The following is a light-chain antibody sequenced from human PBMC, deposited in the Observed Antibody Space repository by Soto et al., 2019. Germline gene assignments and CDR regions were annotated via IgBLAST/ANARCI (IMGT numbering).Light chain of an antibody. Sequence: QSVLTQPASVSGSPGQSITISCTGTSRDIGGYNYVSWYKQHPGEPPKLLIYDVTNRPSGISNRFSGSKSGNTASLTISGLQTDDEADYYCRPSIRGSAYVFGTGTKVTVL. CDR3: RPSIRGSAYV. CDR1: SRDIGGYNY. J-gene: IGLJ1*01. CDR2: DVT. V-gene: IGLV2-14*03.